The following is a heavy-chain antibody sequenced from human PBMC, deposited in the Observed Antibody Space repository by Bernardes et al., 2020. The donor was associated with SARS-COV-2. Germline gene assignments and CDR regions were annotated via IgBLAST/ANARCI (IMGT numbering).Heavy chain of an antibody. CDR2: LYSGGTT. Sequence: GGSLRLSCEASKFTVSNNYMSWVRQAPGKGLEWVSLLYSGGTTYNADSVKGRFTVSRDNSKNTPFLQMSDLRAEDTAIDYCATAPHYYYGLDVWGQGTAVTVSS. J-gene: IGHJ6*02. CDR3: ATAPHYYYGLDV. V-gene: IGHV3-53*01. CDR1: KFTVSNNY.